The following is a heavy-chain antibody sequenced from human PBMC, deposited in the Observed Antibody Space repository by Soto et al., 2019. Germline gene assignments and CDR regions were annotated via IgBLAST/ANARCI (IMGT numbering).Heavy chain of an antibody. CDR1: GFTFTSSA. J-gene: IGHJ4*02. Sequence: EVQLLESGGGLVQPAGSLRLSCAVSGFTFTSSAMSWVRQAPGKGLEWVSAISAMGGSTYYADSVKARFTISRDNSKNTLYLQMNSLRADDTAVYYCAKCYISRGYFDSWGQGTLVTVSS. D-gene: IGHD3-10*01. CDR2: ISAMGGST. V-gene: IGHV3-23*01. CDR3: AKCYISRGYFDS.